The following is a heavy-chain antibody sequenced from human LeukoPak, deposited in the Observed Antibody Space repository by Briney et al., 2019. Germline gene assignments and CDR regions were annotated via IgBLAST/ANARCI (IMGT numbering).Heavy chain of an antibody. CDR1: GFTFSSYS. CDR3: AKDRHAPGRYCSSTSYLPFDP. Sequence: PGGSLRLSCAASGFTFSSYSMNWVRQAPGKGLEWVSAISGSGGSTYYADSVKGRFTISRDNSEKKLYLQMNSLRAEDTAVYYCAKDRHAPGRYCSSTSYLPFDPWGQGTLVTASS. J-gene: IGHJ5*02. V-gene: IGHV3-23*01. CDR2: ISGSGGST. D-gene: IGHD2-2*01.